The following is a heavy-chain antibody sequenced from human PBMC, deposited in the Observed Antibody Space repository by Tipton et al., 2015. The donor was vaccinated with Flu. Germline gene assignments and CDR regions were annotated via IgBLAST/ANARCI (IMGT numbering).Heavy chain of an antibody. CDR2: TYPGDSKT. CDR1: GQTFSDFW. J-gene: IGHJ3*01. V-gene: IGHV5-51*01. Sequence: VQLVQSGGEVKKPGESLKISCKLSGQTFSDFWIGWVRQMPGKGLEWMGITYPGDSKTIYSPSFQGLVTMSVDKSIDTAYLQWSSLKASDTAMYYCARGDAFGVWGQGTLVTVSS. CDR3: ARGDAFGV.